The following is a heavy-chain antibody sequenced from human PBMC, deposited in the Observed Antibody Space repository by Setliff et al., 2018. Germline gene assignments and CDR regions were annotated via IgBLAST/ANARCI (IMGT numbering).Heavy chain of an antibody. V-gene: IGHV4-61*09. CDR3: ARGRVRNHHLNWIDP. Sequence: PSETLSLTCTVSGGSINSGSYYWSWIRQSAGKGLEWIGYLYTSGSTNYNPSLKSRVMISVDTSKNQISLKLSSVTATDTAVYYCARGRVRNHHLNWIDPWGQGTLVTVSS. D-gene: IGHD3-3*01. CDR2: LYTSGST. J-gene: IGHJ5*02. CDR1: GGSINSGSYY.